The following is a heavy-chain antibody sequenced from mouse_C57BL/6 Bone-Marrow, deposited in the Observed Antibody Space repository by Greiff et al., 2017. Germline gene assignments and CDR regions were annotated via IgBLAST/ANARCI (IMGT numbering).Heavy chain of an antibody. D-gene: IGHD3-2*02. J-gene: IGHJ2*01. CDR2: IDPSDSYT. Sequence: VQLQQSGAELVMPGASVKLSCNASGYTFTSYWMHWVKQRPGPGLEWIGEIDPSDSYTNYNQKFKGKSTLTVDKSSSTAYMQLSSLTSEDSAVYYCARELRPHYFGYWGEGTTLTVSS. CDR3: ARELRPHYFGY. CDR1: GYTFTSYW. V-gene: IGHV1-69*01.